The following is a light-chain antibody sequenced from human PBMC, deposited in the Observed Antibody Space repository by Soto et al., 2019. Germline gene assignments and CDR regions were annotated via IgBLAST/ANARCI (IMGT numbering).Light chain of an antibody. J-gene: IGKJ4*01. Sequence: DIQMTQSPSSLSASVGDRVTITCRASQSISSYLNWYQQKPGKAPKVLIYAASSLQSGVPSRFSGIGSGTDFTLCISSLQPEDFATYYCQQLNSYPPTFGGGTKVDI. V-gene: IGKV1-39*01. CDR2: AAS. CDR1: QSISSY. CDR3: QQLNSYPPT.